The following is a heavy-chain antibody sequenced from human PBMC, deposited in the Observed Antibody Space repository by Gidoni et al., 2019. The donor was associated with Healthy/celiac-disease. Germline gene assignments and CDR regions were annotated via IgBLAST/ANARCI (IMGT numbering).Heavy chain of an antibody. CDR3: ARGLAVTTCLPDAFDI. D-gene: IGHD4-17*01. Sequence: VSCKASGGTFSSYAISWVRQAPGQGLEWLGGIIPIFGTANYAQKFQGRVTITADESTGTAYMELSSLGSEDTAGYYCARGLAVTTCLPDAFDIWGQGTMVTVSS. CDR2: IIPIFGTA. J-gene: IGHJ3*02. CDR1: GGTFSSYA. V-gene: IGHV1-69*01.